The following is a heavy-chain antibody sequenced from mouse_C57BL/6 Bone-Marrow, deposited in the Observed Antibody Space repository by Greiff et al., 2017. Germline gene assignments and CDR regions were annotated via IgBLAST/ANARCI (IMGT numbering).Heavy chain of an antibody. D-gene: IGHD4-1*01. V-gene: IGHV1-72*01. CDR2: IDPNSGGT. J-gene: IGHJ2*01. Sequence: QVQLQQPGAELVKPGASVTLSCKASGYTFTSSSMPWVKQRPGRGLEWIGTIDPNSGGTKYNEKFKSKATLTVDKPSSTAYMQLSSLTSEDYAVDYCARVWGDYWGQGTTLTVSS. CDR3: ARVWGDY. CDR1: GYTFTSSS.